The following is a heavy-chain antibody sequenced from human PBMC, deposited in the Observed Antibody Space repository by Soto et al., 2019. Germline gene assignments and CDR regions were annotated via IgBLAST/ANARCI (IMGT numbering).Heavy chain of an antibody. CDR3: ARDAPYSSGWYYFDY. J-gene: IGHJ4*02. Sequence: GGSLSLSCAASGFTFSSYGMHWVRQAPGKGLEWVAVIWHDGSNKYYADSVKGRFTISRDNSKNTLYLQMNSLRAEDTAVYYCARDAPYSSGWYYFDYWGQGTLVTVSS. CDR2: IWHDGSNK. V-gene: IGHV3-33*01. D-gene: IGHD6-19*01. CDR1: GFTFSSYG.